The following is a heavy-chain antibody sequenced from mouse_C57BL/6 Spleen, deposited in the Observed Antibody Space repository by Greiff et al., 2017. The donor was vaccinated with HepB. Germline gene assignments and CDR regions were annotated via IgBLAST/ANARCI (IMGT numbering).Heavy chain of an antibody. V-gene: IGHV1-18*01. CDR3: AREAITTVVARGRYFDY. D-gene: IGHD1-1*01. CDR2: INPNNGGT. Sequence: EVQLQQSGPELVKPGASVKIPCKASGYTFTDYNMDWVKQSHGKSLEWIGDINPNNGGTIYNQKFKGKATLTVDKSSSTAYMELRSLTSEDTVVYYCAREAITTVVARGRYFDYWGQGTTLTVSS. J-gene: IGHJ2*01. CDR1: GYTFTDYN.